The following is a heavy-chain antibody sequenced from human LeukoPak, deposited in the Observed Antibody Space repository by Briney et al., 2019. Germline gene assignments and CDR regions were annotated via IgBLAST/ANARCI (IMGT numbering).Heavy chain of an antibody. J-gene: IGHJ4*02. CDR3: AREGAVAGEYYFDY. Sequence: GGSLRLSCAASGFTFSSYDMHWVRQATGKGLEWVSAIGTADDTYYPGSVKGRFTISRENAKNSLYLQMNSLRAGDTAVYYCAREGAVAGEYYFDYWGQGTLVTVSS. CDR1: GFTFSSYD. V-gene: IGHV3-13*04. CDR2: IGTADDT. D-gene: IGHD6-19*01.